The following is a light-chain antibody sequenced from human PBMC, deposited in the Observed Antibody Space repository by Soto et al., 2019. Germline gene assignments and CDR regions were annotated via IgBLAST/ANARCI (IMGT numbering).Light chain of an antibody. V-gene: IGKV3D-15*01. Sequence: EIVMTQSPATLSVSPGERATLSCRASQSVSSNLAWYLQKPGQAPRLLMYGASTRATGIPARFSGSGSGTEFTLTISSLQSEDFAVYYCQQYNNWPFTFGPGTKVDIK. CDR3: QQYNNWPFT. CDR1: QSVSSN. CDR2: GAS. J-gene: IGKJ3*01.